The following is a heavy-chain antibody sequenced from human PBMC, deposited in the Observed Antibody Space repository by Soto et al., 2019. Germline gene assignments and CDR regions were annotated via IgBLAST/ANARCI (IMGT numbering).Heavy chain of an antibody. D-gene: IGHD1-1*01. CDR1: GYTFTSYG. CDR2: ISAYNGNT. CDR3: ARGGNAQGRDYYYYYGMDV. V-gene: IGHV1-18*04. Sequence: ASVKVSCKASGYTFTSYGISWVRQAPGQGLEWMGWISAYNGNTNYAQMLQGRVTMTTDTSTSTAYMELRSLRSDDTAVYYCARGGNAQGRDYYYYYGMDVWGQGTTVTVSS. J-gene: IGHJ6*02.